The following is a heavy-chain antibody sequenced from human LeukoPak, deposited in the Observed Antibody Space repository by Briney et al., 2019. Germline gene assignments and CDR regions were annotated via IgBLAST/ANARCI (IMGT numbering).Heavy chain of an antibody. CDR1: GFTFSSYA. J-gene: IGHJ4*02. Sequence: GGSLRFSCAASGFTFSSYAMNWVRQAPGKGLEWVSGISGSGGSTYYADSVKGRFTISRDNSKNTLYLQINSLRAEDTAVYYCAKGGYDILTGCDHWGQGTLVTVSS. CDR2: ISGSGGST. CDR3: AKGGYDILTGCDH. V-gene: IGHV3-23*01. D-gene: IGHD3-9*01.